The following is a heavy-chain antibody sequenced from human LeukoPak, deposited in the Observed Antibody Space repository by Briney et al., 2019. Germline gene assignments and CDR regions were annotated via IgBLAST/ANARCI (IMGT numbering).Heavy chain of an antibody. J-gene: IGHJ5*02. CDR3: AREGSRYWFDP. CDR2: IYTSGST. V-gene: IGHV4-61*02. CDR1: GASISSGDYL. Sequence: PSQTLSLTCTVSGASISSGDYLWSWIRQPAGKGLEWIGRIYTSGSTNYNPSLKSRVTMSVDTSKNQFSLKLSSVTAADTAVYYCAREGSRYWFDPWGQGTLVTVSS.